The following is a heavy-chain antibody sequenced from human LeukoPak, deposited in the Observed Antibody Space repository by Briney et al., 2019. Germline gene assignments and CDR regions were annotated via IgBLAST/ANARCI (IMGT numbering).Heavy chain of an antibody. V-gene: IGHV1-46*01. Sequence: ASVEVSCKASGYTFTSYYMHWVRQAPGQGLEWMGIINPSGGSTSYAQKFQGRVTMTRDTSTSTVYMELSSLRSEDTAVYYCARDSGSVGATSWGFDYWGQGTLVTVSS. CDR1: GYTFTSYY. D-gene: IGHD1-26*01. CDR2: INPSGGST. CDR3: ARDSGSVGATSWGFDY. J-gene: IGHJ4*02.